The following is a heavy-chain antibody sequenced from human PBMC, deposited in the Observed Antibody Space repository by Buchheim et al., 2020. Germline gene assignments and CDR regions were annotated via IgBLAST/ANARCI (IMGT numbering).Heavy chain of an antibody. CDR2: INPSGGST. Sequence: QVQLVQSGAEVKKPGASVEISCKSSGYIFSNYYIHWVRQAPGQGPEWMGMINPSGGSTSYAQKFQGRVTMTRDTSTGPVYMELSSLRSEDTAVYYCARDCRSSSSEHAGMDVWGKGTT. J-gene: IGHJ6*03. CDR3: ARDCRSSSSEHAGMDV. CDR1: GYIFSNYY. D-gene: IGHD6-6*01. V-gene: IGHV1-46*01.